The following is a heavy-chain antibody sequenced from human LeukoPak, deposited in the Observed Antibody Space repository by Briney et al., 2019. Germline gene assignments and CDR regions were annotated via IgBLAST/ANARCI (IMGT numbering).Heavy chain of an antibody. CDR3: ARGYCSSTTCSVDY. Sequence: GGSLRLSCPASGFTFSSYGMHWVRQAPGKGLEWVAFIRHDGSNKYYADSVKGRFTISRDNSKNTLYLQMNSLRAEDTAVYYCARGYCSSTTCSVDYWGQGTLVTVSS. J-gene: IGHJ4*02. V-gene: IGHV3-30*02. CDR2: IRHDGSNK. CDR1: GFTFSSYG. D-gene: IGHD2-2*01.